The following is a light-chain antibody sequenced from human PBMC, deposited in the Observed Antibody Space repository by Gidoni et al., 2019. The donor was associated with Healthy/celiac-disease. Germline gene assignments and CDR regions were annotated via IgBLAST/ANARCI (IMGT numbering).Light chain of an antibody. Sequence: DIQMTQSPSSLSASVGDRVTITCQASQDISNYLNWYQQKPGKAHKLLIYDASNLETGVPSRFSGSGYGTDCTFTISSLQTEDIATYYCQQYDNLPLTFGQGTRLEIK. CDR3: QQYDNLPLT. CDR2: DAS. V-gene: IGKV1-33*01. CDR1: QDISNY. J-gene: IGKJ5*01.